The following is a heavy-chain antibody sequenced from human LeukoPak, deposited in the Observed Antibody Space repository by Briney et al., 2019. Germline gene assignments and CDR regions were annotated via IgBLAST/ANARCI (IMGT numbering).Heavy chain of an antibody. CDR1: GYTFTGYY. D-gene: IGHD2-2*02. CDR3: VRGCSSTSCYTGSYWFDP. Sequence: ASVKVSCKAPGYTFTGYYMHWVRQAPGQGLEWMGWINPNSGGTNYAQKFQGRVTMTRDTSISTAYMELSRLRSDDTAVYYCVRGCSSTSCYTGSYWFDPWGQGTLVTVSS. V-gene: IGHV1-2*02. CDR2: INPNSGGT. J-gene: IGHJ5*02.